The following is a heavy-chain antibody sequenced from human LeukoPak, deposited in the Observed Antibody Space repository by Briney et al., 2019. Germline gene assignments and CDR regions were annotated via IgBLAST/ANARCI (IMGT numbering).Heavy chain of an antibody. V-gene: IGHV3-30*04. CDR3: AKDLGEFLPDPDSYNWFDP. Sequence: GGSLRLSCAASGFIFSNYAMHWVRQAPAKGLDWVAVISFDGSNIYYADSAKGRFTISRDNSKNTLYLQMNSLRAEDTAVYYCAKDLGEFLPDPDSYNWFDPWGQGTLVTVSS. D-gene: IGHD3-10*01. CDR1: GFIFSNYA. J-gene: IGHJ5*02. CDR2: ISFDGSNI.